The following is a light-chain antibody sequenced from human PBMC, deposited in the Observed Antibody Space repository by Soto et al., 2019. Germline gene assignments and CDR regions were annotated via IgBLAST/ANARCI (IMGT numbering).Light chain of an antibody. CDR1: QSISSY. CDR2: AAS. CDR3: QQSYSTPTWT. Sequence: IQMTHSPSSLSASVGDRFTITCRASQSISSYLNWYQQKPGKAPKLMXYAASSLQSGVPSRFSGSGSGIDFTLTISSLQPEDFATYYCQQSYSTPTWTFGQGTKVDIK. J-gene: IGKJ1*01. V-gene: IGKV1-39*01.